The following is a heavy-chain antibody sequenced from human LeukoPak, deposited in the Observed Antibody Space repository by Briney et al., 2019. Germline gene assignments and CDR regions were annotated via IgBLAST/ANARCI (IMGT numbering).Heavy chain of an antibody. V-gene: IGHV1-2*02. CDR1: GYTFTGYY. CDR2: INPNSGGT. CDR3: ARPFGYDSIGYYWYYFDY. Sequence: ASVKVSCKASGYTFTGYYMHWVRQAPGQGLEWMGWINPNSGGTNYAQKFQGRVTMTRDTSISTAYMELSRLRSDDTAVYYCARPFGYDSIGYYWYYFDYWGQGTLVTVSS. J-gene: IGHJ4*02. D-gene: IGHD3-22*01.